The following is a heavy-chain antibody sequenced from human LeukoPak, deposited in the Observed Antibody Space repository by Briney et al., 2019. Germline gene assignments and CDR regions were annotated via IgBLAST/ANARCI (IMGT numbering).Heavy chain of an antibody. V-gene: IGHV4-31*03. CDR3: ARDYTGDYDSSGYLYYLDY. CDR2: IYYSGST. D-gene: IGHD3-22*01. Sequence: PSQTLSLTCTVSGGSISSGGYYWSWIRQHPGKGLEWIGYIYYSGSTYYNPSLKSRVTISVDTSKNQFSLKLSSVTAADTAVYYCARDYTGDYDSSGYLYYLDYWGLGTPVTVSS. CDR1: GGSISSGGYY. J-gene: IGHJ4*02.